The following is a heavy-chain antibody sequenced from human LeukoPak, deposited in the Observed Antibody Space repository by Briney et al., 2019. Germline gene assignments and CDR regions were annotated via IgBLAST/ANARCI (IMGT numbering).Heavy chain of an antibody. CDR1: GFTFSSYG. Sequence: PGGSLRLSCAASGFTFSSYGMHWVRQAPGKGLEWVAFIRYDGSNKYYADSVKGRFTISRDNSKNTLYLQMNSLRAEDTAVYYCARERVAAPFPYYYYMDVWGKGTTVTVSS. J-gene: IGHJ6*03. V-gene: IGHV3-30*02. CDR3: ARERVAAPFPYYYYMDV. CDR2: IRYDGSNK. D-gene: IGHD6-6*01.